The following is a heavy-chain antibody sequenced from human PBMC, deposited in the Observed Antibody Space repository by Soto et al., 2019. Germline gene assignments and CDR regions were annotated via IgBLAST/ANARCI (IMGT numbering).Heavy chain of an antibody. CDR1: GGSFSGYY. Sequence: QVQLQQWGAGLLKPSETLSLTCAVYGGSFSGYYWSWIRQPPGKGLEWIGEINHSGSNNYNPSLKSRVNISIDTSKNQFALKLSSVTAADTAVYYCARGTAEHEFDPWGQGTLVTVSS. CDR2: INHSGSN. D-gene: IGHD2-21*01. V-gene: IGHV4-34*01. CDR3: ARGTAEHEFDP. J-gene: IGHJ5*02.